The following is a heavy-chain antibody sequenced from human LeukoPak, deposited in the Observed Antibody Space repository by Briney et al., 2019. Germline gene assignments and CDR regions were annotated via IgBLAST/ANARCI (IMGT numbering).Heavy chain of an antibody. V-gene: IGHV3-66*02. J-gene: IGHJ6*03. D-gene: IGHD2-15*01. Sequence: GGSLRLSCVASGFTFRGYWMSWVRQAPGKGLEWVSVIYSGGSTYYADSVKGRFTISRDNSKNTLYLQMNSLRAEDTAVFYCARGNYDLAVAANQYYYYYYMDVWGKGTTVTVSS. CDR3: ARGNYDLAVAANQYYYYYYMDV. CDR1: GFTFRGYW. CDR2: IYSGGST.